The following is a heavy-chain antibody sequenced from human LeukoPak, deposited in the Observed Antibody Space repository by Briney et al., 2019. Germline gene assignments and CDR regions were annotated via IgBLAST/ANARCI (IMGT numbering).Heavy chain of an antibody. D-gene: IGHD4-11*01. V-gene: IGHV4-39*01. CDR2: IYYTGPT. J-gene: IGHJ5*02. CDR1: GGSINSGSSY. CDR3: ARHPADYNNYRWFHP. Sequence: SETLSLTCTVSGGSINSGSSYWGWIRQPPGKGLEWIGPIYYTGPTYYNPSLKSRVTISVDTSKNQFSLKLSSVTAADTAVYYCARHPADYNNYRWFHPWGQGTLVTVSS.